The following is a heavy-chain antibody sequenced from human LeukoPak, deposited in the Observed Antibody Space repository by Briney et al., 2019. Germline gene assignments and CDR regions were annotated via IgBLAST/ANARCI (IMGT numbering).Heavy chain of an antibody. J-gene: IGHJ6*03. V-gene: IGHV3-48*04. CDR3: ARNSGAGYYFYMDV. CDR2: ISSSSSTI. CDR1: GFTFSSYS. D-gene: IGHD3-10*01. Sequence: GGSLRLSCAASGFTFSSYSMNWVRQAPGKGLEWVSYISSSSSTIYYADSVKGRFTISRDNAKNSLYLQMNSLRAEDTALYYCARNSGAGYYFYMDVWGKGTAVTVSS.